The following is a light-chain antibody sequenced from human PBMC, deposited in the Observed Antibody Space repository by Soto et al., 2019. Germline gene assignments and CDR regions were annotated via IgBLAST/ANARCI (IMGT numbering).Light chain of an antibody. Sequence: QSVLTQPASVSGSPGQSITISWTGTSSDIGGYNYISWYQQLPGKAPKFIIYDVRNRPSGVSNRFSGSRSGNTASLTISGLQAEDEADYYCSSYTSSSTVIFGGGTKLTVL. CDR1: SSDIGGYNY. CDR2: DVR. V-gene: IGLV2-14*01. CDR3: SSYTSSSTVI. J-gene: IGLJ2*01.